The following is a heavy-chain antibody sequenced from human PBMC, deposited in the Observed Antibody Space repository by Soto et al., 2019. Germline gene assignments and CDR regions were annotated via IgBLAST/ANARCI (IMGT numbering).Heavy chain of an antibody. J-gene: IGHJ4*02. D-gene: IGHD4-4*01. Sequence: VASVKVSCKASGYTFTGYYMHWVRQAPGQGLEWMGWINPNSGGTNYAQKFQGRVTMTRDTSISTAYMELSRLRSDDTAVYYCARVTVTTEYYFDYWGQGTLVTVSS. CDR1: GYTFTGYY. V-gene: IGHV1-2*02. CDR3: ARVTVTTEYYFDY. CDR2: INPNSGGT.